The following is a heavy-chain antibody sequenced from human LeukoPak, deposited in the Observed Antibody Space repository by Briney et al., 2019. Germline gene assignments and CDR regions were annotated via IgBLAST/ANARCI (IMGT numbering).Heavy chain of an antibody. CDR2: INHSGST. D-gene: IGHD3-22*01. Sequence: SETLSLTCAVYGGSFSGYYWSWIRQPPGKGLEWIGEINHSGSTNYNPSLKSRVTISVDTPKNQFSLKLSSVTAADTAVYYCARVGRYYDSSGYYFVRAFDIWGQGTMVTVSS. V-gene: IGHV4-34*01. CDR3: ARVGRYYDSSGYYFVRAFDI. CDR1: GGSFSGYY. J-gene: IGHJ3*02.